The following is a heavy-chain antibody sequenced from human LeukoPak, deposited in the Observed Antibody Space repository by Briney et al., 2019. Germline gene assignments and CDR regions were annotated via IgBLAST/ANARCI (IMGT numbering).Heavy chain of an antibody. CDR1: GFTFSSYW. CDR3: ATPGSSSWPY. J-gene: IGHJ4*02. CDR2: INTDGSTI. V-gene: IGHV3-74*01. Sequence: PGGSLRLSCAPSGFTFSSYWMHWVRQAPGKGLVWVSRINTDGSTITYADSVKGRFTISRDNAKNTLYLQMNSLRTEDTALYYCATPGSSSWPYWGQGTLVTVSS. D-gene: IGHD6-13*01.